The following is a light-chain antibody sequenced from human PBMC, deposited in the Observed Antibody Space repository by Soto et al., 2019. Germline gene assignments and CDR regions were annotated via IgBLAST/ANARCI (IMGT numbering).Light chain of an antibody. J-gene: IGKJ2*01. CDR3: QQYGGSPRT. Sequence: EIVMTQSPATLSLSPGERVTLSCRASQSVSSKLAWYQQKPGQAPRLLIYGASSRATGIPDRFSGSGSGTDFTLTISRLEPEDFAVYYCQQYGGSPRTFGQGTKLEI. CDR1: QSVSSK. V-gene: IGKV3-20*01. CDR2: GAS.